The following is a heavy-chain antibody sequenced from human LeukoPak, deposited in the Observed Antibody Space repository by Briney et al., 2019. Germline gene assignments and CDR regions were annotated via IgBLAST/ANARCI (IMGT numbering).Heavy chain of an antibody. V-gene: IGHV5-51*01. D-gene: IGHD3-22*01. J-gene: IGHJ4*02. CDR2: IYPGDSDT. CDR3: ARATYYYDSSGYSLDY. CDR1: GYSFTSYW. Sequence: GASLKISCKGSGYSFTSYWIGWVRQMPGKGLEWMGIIYPGDSDTRYSPSFQGQVTISAAKSISTAYLQWSSLKASDTAMYYCARATYYYDSSGYSLDYWGQRTLVTVSS.